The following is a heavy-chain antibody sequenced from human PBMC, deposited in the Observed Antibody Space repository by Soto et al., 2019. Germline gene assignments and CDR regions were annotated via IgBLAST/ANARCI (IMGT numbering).Heavy chain of an antibody. J-gene: IGHJ5*02. CDR3: ARALNYGSGLGP. V-gene: IGHV4-31*03. CDR1: SDTIFRGAYY. CDR2: IYYSGST. Sequence: SMDITSTVSSDTIFRGAYYWSWIRQHPGKGLEWIGYIYYSGSTSDNPSLMGRVTISLDTSQNQFSLKMTSVTAADTAVYFCARALNYGSGLGPWGQGTLVTV. D-gene: IGHD3-10*01.